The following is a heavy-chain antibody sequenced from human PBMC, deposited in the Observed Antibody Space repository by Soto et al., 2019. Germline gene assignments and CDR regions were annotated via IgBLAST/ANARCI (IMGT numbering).Heavy chain of an antibody. Sequence: GSLRLSCATSGFTFRSYSLNWVRQAPGKGLEWVSYISSSSSTIYYADSVKGRFTISRDNAKNSLYLQMNSLRDEDTAVYYCAREGGSLNWFDPWGQGTLVTVS. J-gene: IGHJ5*02. CDR2: ISSSSSTI. CDR1: GFTFRSYS. CDR3: AREGGSLNWFDP. V-gene: IGHV3-48*02. D-gene: IGHD1-26*01.